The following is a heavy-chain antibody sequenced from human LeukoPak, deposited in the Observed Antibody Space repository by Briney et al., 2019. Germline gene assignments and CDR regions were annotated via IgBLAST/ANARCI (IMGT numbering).Heavy chain of an antibody. CDR3: ARDQSSNWDFDY. V-gene: IGHV4-61*02. J-gene: IGHJ4*02. Sequence: SETLSLTRTVSGGSINSSSYYWSWIRQPAGKGLEWIGRVYTSGSTNYNPSLKSRVTISIDTSKNQFSLKLSSVTAADTAVYYCARDQSSNWDFDYWGQGTLVTVSS. CDR1: GGSINSSSYY. CDR2: VYTSGST. D-gene: IGHD6-13*01.